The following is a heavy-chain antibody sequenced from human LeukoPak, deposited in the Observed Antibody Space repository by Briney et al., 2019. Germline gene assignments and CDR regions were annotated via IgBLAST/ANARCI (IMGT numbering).Heavy chain of an antibody. CDR2: ISAYNGNT. D-gene: IGHD4-17*01. CDR3: ARLRYGDLDY. CDR1: GYTFSTFG. V-gene: IGHV1-8*02. Sequence: ASVKVSCKTSGYTFSTFGISWVRQAPGQGLEWMGWISAYNGNTGYAQKFQGRVTMTRNTSISTAYMELSSLRSEDTAVYYCARLRYGDLDYWGQGTLVTVSS. J-gene: IGHJ4*02.